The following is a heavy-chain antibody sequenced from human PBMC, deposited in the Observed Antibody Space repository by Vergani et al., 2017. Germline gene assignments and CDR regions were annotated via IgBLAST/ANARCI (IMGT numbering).Heavy chain of an antibody. CDR2: IKQDGSEK. CDR3: ARNRGGWYPYYFDY. D-gene: IGHD6-19*01. V-gene: IGHV3-7*03. CDR1: GFTFSSYW. Sequence: EVQLVESGGGLVQPGGSLRLSCAASGFTFSSYWMSWVRQAPGKGLEGVANIKQDGSEKDYVDSVKGRFTISRDNAKNSLYLQMNSLRAEDTAVYYCARNRGGWYPYYFDYWGQGTLVTVSS. J-gene: IGHJ4*02.